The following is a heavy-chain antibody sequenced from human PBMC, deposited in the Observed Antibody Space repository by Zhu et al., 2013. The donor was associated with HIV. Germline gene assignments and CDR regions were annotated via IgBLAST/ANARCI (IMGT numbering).Heavy chain of an antibody. J-gene: IGHJ6*02. CDR2: IIPILGTS. CDR3: ARTRMSGTLYGMDV. CDR1: GHTFSSYG. V-gene: IGHV1-69*13. Sequence: QVQLVQSGAEVKKPGASVKVSCKASGHTFSSYGISWVRQAPGQGLEWTGGIIPILGTSNYAQKFQGRLTISADELTSTVYMELTSLRSEDTAVYYCARTRMSGTLYGMDVWGQGTTVTVSS. D-gene: IGHD3-3*01.